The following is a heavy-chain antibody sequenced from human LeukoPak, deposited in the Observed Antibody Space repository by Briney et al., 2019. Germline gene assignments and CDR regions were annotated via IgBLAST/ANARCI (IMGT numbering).Heavy chain of an antibody. D-gene: IGHD1-1*01. Sequence: PGGSLRLFCAASGFPFDDYGMSWARQPPGKGLEGGSSINWNGGSTSYEDAVKGRFTMSRDNVKNSLYVQIDSLRAEDTALYYCARFPPSTSGSYYYYMDVWGKGTTVTVP. V-gene: IGHV3-20*04. CDR1: GFPFDDYG. J-gene: IGHJ6*03. CDR3: ARFPPSTSGSYYYYMDV. CDR2: INWNGGST.